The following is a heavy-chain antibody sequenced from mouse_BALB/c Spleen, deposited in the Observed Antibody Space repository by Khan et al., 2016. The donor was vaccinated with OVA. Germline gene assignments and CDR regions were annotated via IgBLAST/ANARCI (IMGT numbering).Heavy chain of an antibody. D-gene: IGHD6-2*01. CDR3: ARISSYWYSDV. J-gene: IGHJ1*01. CDR1: RYTFTNYG. Sequence: LVESGPELKKPGETVKISCKASRYTFTNYGMNWVKQAPGKGLKWMGWINTYTGEPTYADDFKGRFVFSLETSASTAYLQISNLKNEDMTTXFCARISSYWYSDVWGAGTTVTVSS. V-gene: IGHV9-1*02. CDR2: INTYTGEP.